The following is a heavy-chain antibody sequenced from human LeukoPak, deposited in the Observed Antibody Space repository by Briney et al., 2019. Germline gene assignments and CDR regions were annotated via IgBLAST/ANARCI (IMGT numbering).Heavy chain of an antibody. CDR2: ITSSGRII. Sequence: PGGSLRLSCAASGFTFSSYEMNWVRQAPGKGLEWVAYITSSGRIIYYADSVKGRFTISRDNAKNSLYLQMNSLRAEDTAVYYCASTGGYGSETYDYYYFGMDVWGQGTTVTVSS. CDR3: ASTGGYGSETYDYYYFGMDV. D-gene: IGHD3-10*01. J-gene: IGHJ6*02. V-gene: IGHV3-48*03. CDR1: GFTFSSYE.